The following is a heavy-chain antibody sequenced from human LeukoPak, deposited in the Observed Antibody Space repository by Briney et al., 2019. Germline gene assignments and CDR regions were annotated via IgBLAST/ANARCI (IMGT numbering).Heavy chain of an antibody. V-gene: IGHV3-23*01. CDR3: AKLYNSIPGGSYFDY. Sequence: QAGGSLRLSCAASGFIFSSYAMSWVRQAPGKGLEWVSAISGSGGSTYYADSVKGRFTISRDNSKNTLYLQMNSLRAEDTAIYYCAKLYNSIPGGSYFDYWGQGTLVTVSS. CDR2: ISGSGGST. CDR1: GFIFSSYA. J-gene: IGHJ4*02. D-gene: IGHD3-22*01.